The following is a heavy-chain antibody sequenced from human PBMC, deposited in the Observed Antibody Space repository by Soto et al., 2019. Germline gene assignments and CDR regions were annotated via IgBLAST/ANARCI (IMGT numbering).Heavy chain of an antibody. D-gene: IGHD6-19*01. CDR1: GGSVSSGRFY. CDR3: ARAGSGSGWL. J-gene: IGHJ4*02. V-gene: IGHV4-61*01. CDR2: IHNSGST. Sequence: QVQLQESGPGLVKPSETLSLTCTVSGGSVSSGRFYWSWIRQPPGKGLEWIGYIHNSGSTKCNPSLRSRVTRSVDTSKNQFALKLTSVTAADTAVYYCARAGSGSGWLGGQGTLVTVSS.